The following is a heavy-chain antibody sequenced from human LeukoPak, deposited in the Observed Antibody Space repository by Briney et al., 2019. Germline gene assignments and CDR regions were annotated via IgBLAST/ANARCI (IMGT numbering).Heavy chain of an antibody. J-gene: IGHJ4*02. CDR3: AKHTISILTGYTLFDY. CDR2: ILGSGGST. D-gene: IGHD3-9*01. V-gene: IGHV3-23*01. CDR1: GFTFSSYA. Sequence: GGSLRLSCAASGFTFSSYAMTWVRQAPGKGLKWVSAILGSGGSTYYADSVKGRFTISRDNSKNTLSLQMNSLSAEDTAVYYCAKHTISILTGYTLFDYWGQGTLVTVSS.